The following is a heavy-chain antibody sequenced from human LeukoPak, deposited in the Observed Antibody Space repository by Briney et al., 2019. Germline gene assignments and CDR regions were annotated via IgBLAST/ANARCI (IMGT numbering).Heavy chain of an antibody. D-gene: IGHD3-10*01. J-gene: IGHJ6*03. CDR1: GGSISSSSYY. V-gene: IGHV4-39*07. CDR2: INHSGST. CDR3: ARLLRDGSGSYFLRPYYYYYYMDV. Sequence: PSETLSLTCTVSGGSISSSSYYWGWIRQPPGKGLEWIGEINHSGSTKYNPSLKSRVTISVDTSKNQFSLKLSSVTAADTAVYYCARLLRDGSGSYFLRPYYYYYYMDVWGKGTTVTISS.